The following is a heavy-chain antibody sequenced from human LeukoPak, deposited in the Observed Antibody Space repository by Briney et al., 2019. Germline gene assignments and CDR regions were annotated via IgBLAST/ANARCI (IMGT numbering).Heavy chain of an antibody. D-gene: IGHD4-23*01. J-gene: IGHJ4*02. Sequence: SETLSLTCTVSGDSISNWNCWTWVRQPPGKGLEWIGEIYHNGATNYKPSLKSRVTMSLDKSKNQFSLKLNSVTAADTAVYYCVRNAGNSDYDSWGQGTLVTVSS. CDR1: GDSISNWNC. CDR3: VRNAGNSDYDS. V-gene: IGHV4-4*02. CDR2: IYHNGAT.